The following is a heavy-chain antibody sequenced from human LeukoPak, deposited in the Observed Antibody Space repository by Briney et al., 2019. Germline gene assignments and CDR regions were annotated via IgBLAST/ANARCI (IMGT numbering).Heavy chain of an antibody. CDR2: ISYDGSHE. D-gene: IGHD2-21*02. J-gene: IGHJ4*02. CDR3: ARAGALLEHIEVVTLDC. CDR1: GFPFRSYA. Sequence: TGGSLRLSCAASGFPFRSYAMHWVRQAPGRGLEWVAVISYDGSHEYYADSVTGRFSISRDNSKNTLFLQINSLKTEDTAVYFCARAGALLEHIEVVTLDCWGQGTLVTVSS. V-gene: IGHV3-30*04.